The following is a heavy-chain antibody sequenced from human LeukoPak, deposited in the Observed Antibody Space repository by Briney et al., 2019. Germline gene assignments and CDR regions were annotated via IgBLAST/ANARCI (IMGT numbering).Heavy chain of an antibody. CDR3: ARDTRPTRAAGRDYFDY. CDR2: ISYDGSNK. J-gene: IGHJ4*02. V-gene: IGHV3-30-3*01. CDR1: GFTFSSYA. D-gene: IGHD6-13*01. Sequence: GGSLRLSCAASGFTFSSYAMHWVRQAPGKGLEWLAVISYDGSNKYYADSVKGRSTISRDNSKNTLYLQMNSLRAEDTAVYYCARDTRPTRAAGRDYFDYWGQGTLVTVSS.